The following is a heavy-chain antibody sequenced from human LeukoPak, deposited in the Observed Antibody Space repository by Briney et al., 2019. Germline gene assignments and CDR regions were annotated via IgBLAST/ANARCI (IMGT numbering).Heavy chain of an antibody. CDR3: ARGEYYYDTSGYYYWFDP. D-gene: IGHD3-22*01. J-gene: IGHJ5*02. Sequence: PSETLSLTCTVSGGSISSGGYYWSWIRQHPGKGLEWIGYIYYSGSTYYNPSLKSRVTISLDTSKNQFSLKLSSVTAADTAVYYCARGEYYYDTSGYYYWFDPWGQGTLVTVSS. CDR1: GGSISSGGYY. V-gene: IGHV4-31*03. CDR2: IYYSGST.